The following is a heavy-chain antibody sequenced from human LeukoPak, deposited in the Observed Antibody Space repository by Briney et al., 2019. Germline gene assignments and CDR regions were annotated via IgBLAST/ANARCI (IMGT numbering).Heavy chain of an antibody. CDR1: GYTFTGYY. Sequence: ASVKVSCKASGYTFTGYYMHWVPQAPRQGLEWMGRINPNSRGTNYAQKFQGRVTMTRDTSISTAYMELSRLRSDDTAVYYCARAVPNDWGDYYYYMDVWGKGTTVTVSS. CDR2: INPNSRGT. D-gene: IGHD3-16*01. J-gene: IGHJ6*03. V-gene: IGHV1-2*06. CDR3: ARAVPNDWGDYYYYMDV.